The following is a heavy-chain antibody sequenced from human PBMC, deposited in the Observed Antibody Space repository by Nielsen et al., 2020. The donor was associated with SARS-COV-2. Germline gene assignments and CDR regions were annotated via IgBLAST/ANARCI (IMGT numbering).Heavy chain of an antibody. J-gene: IGHJ4*02. V-gene: IGHV3-23*01. CDR2: IIGSGGRT. CDR1: GFTFSNYA. D-gene: IGHD6-25*01. Sequence: GESLKISCAASGFTFSNYAISWVRQAPGKGLEWVSGIIGSGGRTHYADSVEGRFTISRDNSKNTLYLQMNSLRAEDTAVYYCAKAFRSSDWVRAAADFWGQGTLVTVSS. CDR3: AKAFRSSDWVRAAADF.